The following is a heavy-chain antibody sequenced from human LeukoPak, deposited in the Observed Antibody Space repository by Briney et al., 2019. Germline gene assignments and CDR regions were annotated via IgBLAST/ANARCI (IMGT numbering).Heavy chain of an antibody. CDR2: INPNSGGT. CDR1: GYTFTGYY. CDR3: AREEYSSSSVDY. Sequence: ASVKVSCKASGYTFTGYYMHWVRQAPGQGLEWMGWINPNSGGTNYAQKFQGRVTMTRDTSISTAYMELSRLRSDDTAVYYCAREEYSSSSVDYWGQGTLVTVSS. J-gene: IGHJ4*02. D-gene: IGHD6-6*01. V-gene: IGHV1-2*02.